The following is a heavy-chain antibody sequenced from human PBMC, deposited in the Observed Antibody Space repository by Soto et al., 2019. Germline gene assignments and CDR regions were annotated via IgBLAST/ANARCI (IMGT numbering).Heavy chain of an antibody. CDR1: GGSFSGYY. J-gene: IGHJ6*02. CDR3: ARGGYDFWSGYWLYYGMDV. Sequence: LSLTCAVYGGSFSGYYWSWIRQPPGKGLEWIGEINHSGSTNYNPSLKSRVTISVGTSKNQFSLKLSSVTAADTAVYYCARGGYDFWSGYWLYYGMDVWGQGTTVTVSS. V-gene: IGHV4-34*01. CDR2: INHSGST. D-gene: IGHD3-3*01.